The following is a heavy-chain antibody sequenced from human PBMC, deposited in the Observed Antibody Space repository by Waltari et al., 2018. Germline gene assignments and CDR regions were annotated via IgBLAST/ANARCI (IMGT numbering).Heavy chain of an antibody. Sequence: EVQLVESGGGLVQPGGSLRLSCAASGFTFSSYWMHWVRQAPGKGLVWCTCMNGDGTTTKYAEAVKGRFTISRENAKNTLYLQMNSLRAEDTAVYYCARLTVVSNNDYWGQGTLVTVSS. CDR1: GFTFSSYW. V-gene: IGHV3-74*01. CDR2: MNGDGTTT. J-gene: IGHJ4*02. CDR3: ARLTVVSNNDY. D-gene: IGHD1-20*01.